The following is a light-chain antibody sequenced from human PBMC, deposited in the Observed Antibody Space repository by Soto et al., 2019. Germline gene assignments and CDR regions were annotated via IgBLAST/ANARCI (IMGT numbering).Light chain of an antibody. J-gene: IGLJ1*01. Sequence: QSALTQPRSVSGSPGQSVTISCTGTSSDVGGYNYVSWYQQCSGKAPKVMIYDVSKRPSGVPDRFSGSKSGNTASLTISGLQAEDEADYYCCSYAASNTFVFGTGTKLTVL. CDR3: CSYAASNTFV. CDR1: SSDVGGYNY. V-gene: IGLV2-11*01. CDR2: DVS.